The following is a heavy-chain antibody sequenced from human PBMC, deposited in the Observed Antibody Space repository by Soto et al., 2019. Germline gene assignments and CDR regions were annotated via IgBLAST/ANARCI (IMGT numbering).Heavy chain of an antibody. Sequence: GGSLRLSCAASGFTFSSYAMHWVRQAPGKGLEWVAVISYDGSNKYYADSVKGRFTISRDNSKNTLYLQMNSLRAEDTAVYYCARDPDYYDSSGYYYNGWFDPWGQGTLVTVSS. V-gene: IGHV3-30-3*01. D-gene: IGHD3-22*01. CDR1: GFTFSSYA. CDR2: ISYDGSNK. CDR3: ARDPDYYDSSGYYYNGWFDP. J-gene: IGHJ5*02.